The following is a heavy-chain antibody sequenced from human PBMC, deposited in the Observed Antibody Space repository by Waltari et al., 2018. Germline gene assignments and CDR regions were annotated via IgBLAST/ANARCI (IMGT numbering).Heavy chain of an antibody. CDR1: GYTFTSYD. CDR2: MNPNSGNT. Sequence: QVQLVQSGAEVKKPGASVKVSCKASGYTFTSYDINWVRQATGQGLEWMGWMNPNSGNTGYAQKFQGRVTMTKNTSINTDYMELSSLRSEDTAVYYCARVSPGWNYMDVWGKGTTVTVSS. D-gene: IGHD1-1*01. J-gene: IGHJ6*03. V-gene: IGHV1-8*01. CDR3: ARVSPGWNYMDV.